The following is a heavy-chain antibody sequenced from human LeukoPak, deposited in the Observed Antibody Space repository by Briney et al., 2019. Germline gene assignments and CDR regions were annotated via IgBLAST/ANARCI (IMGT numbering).Heavy chain of an antibody. J-gene: IGHJ3*02. CDR1: GGSISSGGYS. Sequence: SQTLSLTCAVSGGSISSGGYSWSWIRQPPCKGLERIGYIYHSGSTYYNPSLKSRVTISVDRSKNQFSLKLSSVTAADTAVYYCARGYYDSSGYYPPAFDIWGQGTMVTVSS. D-gene: IGHD3-22*01. CDR3: ARGYYDSSGYYPPAFDI. V-gene: IGHV4-30-2*01. CDR2: IYHSGST.